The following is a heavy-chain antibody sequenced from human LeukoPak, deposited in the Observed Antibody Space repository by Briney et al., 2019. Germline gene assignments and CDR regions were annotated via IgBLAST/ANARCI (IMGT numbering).Heavy chain of an antibody. Sequence: ASVKVSCKVSGYTLTELSMHWVRQAPGQGLEWMGWINPNSGGTNYTQNFQGRVTITRDTSITTAYMELSRLTSDDTALYYCARDQGYGSGGYSFDYWGQGTRVTVSS. V-gene: IGHV1-2*02. CDR1: GYTLTELS. J-gene: IGHJ4*02. CDR3: ARDQGYGSGGYSFDY. D-gene: IGHD3-10*01. CDR2: INPNSGGT.